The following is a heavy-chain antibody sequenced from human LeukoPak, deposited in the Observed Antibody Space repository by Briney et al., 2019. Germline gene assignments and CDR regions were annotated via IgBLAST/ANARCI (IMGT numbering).Heavy chain of an antibody. V-gene: IGHV4-4*07. CDR3: ARGHHRYNWNDDPYYFDY. Sequence: SETLSLTCTVSGGSISSYHWSWIRQPAGKGLEWIGRIYTSGSTNYNPSLKSRVTMSVDTSKNQFSLKLSSVTAADTAVYYCARGHHRYNWNDDPYYFDYWGQGTLVTVSS. D-gene: IGHD1-20*01. CDR2: IYTSGST. CDR1: GGSISSYH. J-gene: IGHJ4*02.